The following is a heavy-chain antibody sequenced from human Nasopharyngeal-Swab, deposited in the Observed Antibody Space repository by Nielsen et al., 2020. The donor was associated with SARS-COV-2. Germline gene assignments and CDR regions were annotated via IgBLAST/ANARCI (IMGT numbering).Heavy chain of an antibody. CDR1: GFSFDSYT. J-gene: IGHJ4*02. Sequence: GASLKISCAASGFSFDSYTLHWLRHAPGKVLEWVFLIPWDGGATSYADSVKGRFTISRDTSENSLYLQMNSLRIEDTALYYYTKDHSSGWLDYWGQGTMVTVTS. CDR2: IPWDGGAT. D-gene: IGHD6-19*01. CDR3: TKDHSSGWLDY. V-gene: IGHV3-43*01.